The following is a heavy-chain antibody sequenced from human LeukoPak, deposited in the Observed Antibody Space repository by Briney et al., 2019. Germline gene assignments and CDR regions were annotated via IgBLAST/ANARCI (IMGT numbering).Heavy chain of an antibody. V-gene: IGHV4-30-4*08. CDR2: IYYSGST. Sequence: PSQTLSLTCTVSGGSISSGDYYWSWIRQPPGKGLEWIGYIYYSGSTYYNPSLKSRVTISVDTSKNQFSLKLSSVTAADTAVYYCARDRDFWSGSGVDYMDVWGIGTTVTVSS. CDR3: ARDRDFWSGSGVDYMDV. D-gene: IGHD3-3*01. J-gene: IGHJ6*03. CDR1: GGSISSGDYY.